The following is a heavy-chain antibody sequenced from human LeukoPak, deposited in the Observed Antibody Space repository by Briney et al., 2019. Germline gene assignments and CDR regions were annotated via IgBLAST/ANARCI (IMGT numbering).Heavy chain of an antibody. J-gene: IGHJ4*02. CDR2: ISTSGSST. V-gene: IGHV3-23*01. CDR3: AIPGPSYRRFDH. D-gene: IGHD3-16*02. CDR1: GFTFSSYA. Sequence: PGGSLRLSCAASGFTFSSYAMSWVRQAPVQGLEWASAISTSGSSTYYADSVKGRFTISRDNSKNTLYLQMNSLRVEDTAVYYCAIPGPSYRRFDHWGQGTLVTVSS.